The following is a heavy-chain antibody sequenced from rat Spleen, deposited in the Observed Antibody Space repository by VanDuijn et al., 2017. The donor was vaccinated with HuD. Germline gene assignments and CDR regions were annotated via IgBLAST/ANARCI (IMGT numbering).Heavy chain of an antibody. Sequence: EVQLVESGGTLVQPGRSLKLSCAASGFTFSDYGMAWVRQAPTKGLEWVASISYDISSTYYRDSVKGRFTISRDNAKSTLYLQMDSLRSEDAATYYCATQHYGSPGGFAYWGQGTLVTVS. CDR1: GFTFSDYG. D-gene: IGHD1-3*01. V-gene: IGHV5-29*01. CDR3: ATQHYGSPGGFAY. J-gene: IGHJ3*01. CDR2: ISYDISST.